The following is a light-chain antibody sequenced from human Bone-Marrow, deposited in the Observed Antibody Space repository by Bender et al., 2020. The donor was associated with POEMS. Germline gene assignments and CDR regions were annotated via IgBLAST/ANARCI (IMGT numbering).Light chain of an antibody. Sequence: QSALTQPASVSGSPGQSITFSCTGTNTDIGGYNSVSWYQQHPGKAPKLLIYDVSDRPSGVSSRFSGSKSDNTASLTISGLQAEDEADYFCASYSGTDTLGVFGGGTKVTVL. V-gene: IGLV2-14*01. J-gene: IGLJ3*02. CDR2: DVS. CDR3: ASYSGTDTLGV. CDR1: NTDIGGYNS.